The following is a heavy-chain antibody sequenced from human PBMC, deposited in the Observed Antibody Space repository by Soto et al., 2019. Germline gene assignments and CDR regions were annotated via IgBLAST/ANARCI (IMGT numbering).Heavy chain of an antibody. CDR1: GVTFSSYA. CDR3: AKDVAARQRNYYGMDV. V-gene: IGHV3-23*01. D-gene: IGHD6-6*01. CDR2: ISGSGGST. Sequence: GSLRLSCAASGVTFSSYAMSWVRQAPGKGLEWVSAISGSGGSTYYADSVKGRFTISRDNSKNTLYLQMNSLRAEDTAVYYCAKDVAARQRNYYGMDVWGQGTTVTVSS. J-gene: IGHJ6*02.